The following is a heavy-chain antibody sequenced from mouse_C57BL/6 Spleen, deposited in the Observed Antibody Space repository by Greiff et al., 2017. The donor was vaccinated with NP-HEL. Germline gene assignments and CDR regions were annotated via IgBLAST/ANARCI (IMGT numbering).Heavy chain of an antibody. V-gene: IGHV14-2*01. CDR2: IDPEGGET. J-gene: IGHJ4*01. CDR1: GFNIKDYY. D-gene: IGHD2-10*01. Sequence: EVQLPQSGAELVKPGASVKLSCTASGFNIKDYYMHWVKQRTGQGLEWIGRIDPEGGETKYAPKFKGKATIPADTSSNTAYLQLISLTSEDTYVDYWAMGLLREDYYAMDYWGQGTSVTVSS. CDR3: AMGLLREDYYAMDY.